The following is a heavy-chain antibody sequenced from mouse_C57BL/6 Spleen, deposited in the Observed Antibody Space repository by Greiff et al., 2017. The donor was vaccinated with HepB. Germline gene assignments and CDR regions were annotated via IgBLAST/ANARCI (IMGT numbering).Heavy chain of an antibody. D-gene: IGHD2-5*01. CDR1: GYSFTGYY. V-gene: IGHV1-42*01. CDR2: INPSTGGT. CDR3: ARTHSNYWYFDV. J-gene: IGHJ1*03. Sequence: EVQLQQSGPELVKPGASVKISCKASGYSFTGYYMNWVKQSPEKSLEWIGEINPSTGGTTYNQKFKAKATLTVDKSSSTAYMQLKSLTSEDSAVYYCARTHSNYWYFDVWGTGTTVTVSS.